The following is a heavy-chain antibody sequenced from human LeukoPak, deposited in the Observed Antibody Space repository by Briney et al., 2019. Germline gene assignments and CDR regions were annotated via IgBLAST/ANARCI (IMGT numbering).Heavy chain of an antibody. CDR2: INPNSGGT. J-gene: IGHJ4*02. CDR3: ARDRLTVTTGNFDY. CDR1: GYTFTGYY. Sequence: ASVKVSCKASGYTFTGYYMHWVRQAPGQGLEWMGWINPNSGGTNYAQKFQGRVTMTRDTSISTAYMELRSLRSDDTAVYYCARDRLTVTTGNFDYWGQGTLVTVSS. D-gene: IGHD4-17*01. V-gene: IGHV1-2*02.